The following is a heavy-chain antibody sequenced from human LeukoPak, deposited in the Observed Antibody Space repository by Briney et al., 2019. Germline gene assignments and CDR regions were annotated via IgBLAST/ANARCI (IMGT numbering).Heavy chain of an antibody. CDR2: ISGGGDIT. V-gene: IGHV3-23*01. D-gene: IGHD3-22*01. J-gene: IGHJ4*02. Sequence: GGSLRLSCAASGIIPTHHAMSWVRQAPGKGLEWVSAISGGGDITFYADSVRGRFTISRDHGENTLYLQMNNLGADDTAVYYCATERGTGVITNFDYWGQGTLVTVSS. CDR1: GIIPTHHA. CDR3: ATERGTGVITNFDY.